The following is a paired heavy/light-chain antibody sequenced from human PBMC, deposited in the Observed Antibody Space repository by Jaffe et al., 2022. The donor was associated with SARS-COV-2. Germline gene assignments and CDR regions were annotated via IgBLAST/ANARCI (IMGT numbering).Light chain of an antibody. Sequence: QSALTQPRSVSGSPGQSVTISCTGTSSDVGGYDYVSWYQQHPGKAPKLMIYDVSKRPSGVPDRFSGSKSGNTASLTISGLQAEDEADYYCCSYAGSYFFGTGTKVTVL. V-gene: IGLV2-11*01. J-gene: IGLJ1*01. CDR3: CSYAGSYF. CDR1: SSDVGGYDY. CDR2: DVS.
Heavy chain of an antibody. Sequence: EVQLVESGGGLVQPGGSLRLSCAASGFTFSSYSMNWVRQAPGKGLEWVSYISSSSSTIYYADSVKGRFTISRDNAKNSLYLQMNSLRDEDTALYYCARDTRYNWNSRHTYYYYGMDVWGQGTTVTVSS. CDR1: GFTFSSYS. CDR2: ISSSSSTI. CDR3: ARDTRYNWNSRHTYYYYGMDV. V-gene: IGHV3-48*02. J-gene: IGHJ6*02. D-gene: IGHD1-7*01.